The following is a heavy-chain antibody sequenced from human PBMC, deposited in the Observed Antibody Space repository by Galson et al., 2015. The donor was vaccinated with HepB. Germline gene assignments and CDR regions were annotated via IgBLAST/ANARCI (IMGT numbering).Heavy chain of an antibody. D-gene: IGHD3-10*01. J-gene: IGHJ3*02. CDR3: ARGSWDYYGSGSYYISAFDI. CDR1: GYTFTSYA. V-gene: IGHV1-3*01. CDR2: INAGNGNT. Sequence: SVKVSCKASGYTFTSYAMHWVRQAPGQRLEWMGWINAGNGNTKYSQKFQGRVTITRDTSASTAYMELSSLRSEDTAVYYCARGSWDYYGSGSYYISAFDIWGQGTMVTVSS.